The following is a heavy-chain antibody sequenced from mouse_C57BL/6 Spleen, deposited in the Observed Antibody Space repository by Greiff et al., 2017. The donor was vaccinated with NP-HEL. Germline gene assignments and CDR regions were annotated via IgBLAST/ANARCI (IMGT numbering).Heavy chain of an antibody. J-gene: IGHJ3*01. Sequence: QVHVKQSGAELAKPGASVKLSCKASGYTFTSYWMHWVKQRPGQGLEWIGYINPSSGYTKYNQKFKDKATLTADKSSSTAYMQLRSLTYEDSAVYYCARSEISNWFAYWGQGTLVTVSA. CDR2: INPSSGYT. V-gene: IGHV1-7*01. CDR3: ARSEISNWFAY. CDR1: GYTFTSYW. D-gene: IGHD2-5*01.